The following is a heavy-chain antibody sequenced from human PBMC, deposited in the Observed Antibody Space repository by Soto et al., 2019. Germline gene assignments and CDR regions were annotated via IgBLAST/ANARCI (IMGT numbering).Heavy chain of an antibody. V-gene: IGHV3-30*18. D-gene: IGHD2-8*01. J-gene: IGHJ4*02. CDR2: ISYDGSNK. Sequence: GGSLRLSCAASGFTFSSYGMHWVRQAPGKGLEWVAVISYDGSNKYYADSVKGRFTISRDNSKNTLYLQMNSLRAEDTAVYYCAKDGTLDIVLMVGGYYFDYWGQGTLVTVSS. CDR1: GFTFSSYG. CDR3: AKDGTLDIVLMVGGYYFDY.